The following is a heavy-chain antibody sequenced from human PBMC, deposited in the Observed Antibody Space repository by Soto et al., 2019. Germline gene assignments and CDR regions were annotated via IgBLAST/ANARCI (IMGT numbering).Heavy chain of an antibody. V-gene: IGHV6-1*01. CDR3: ARVGVIAVAGPYYYYGMDV. J-gene: IGHJ6*02. D-gene: IGHD6-19*01. CDR2: TYYRSKWYN. CDR1: GDSFSSNSAA. Sequence: SPTLSLPCAISGDSFSSNSAAWTWIRQSPSRGLEWLGRTYYRSKWYNDYAVSVKSRITINPDTSKNQFSLQLNSVTPEDTAVYYCARVGVIAVAGPYYYYGMDVWGQGTTVTVSS.